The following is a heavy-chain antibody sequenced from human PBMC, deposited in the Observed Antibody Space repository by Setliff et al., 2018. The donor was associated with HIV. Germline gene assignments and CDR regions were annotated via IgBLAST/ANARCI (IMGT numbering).Heavy chain of an antibody. J-gene: IGHJ1*01. CDR3: ARGESTTWDLAEYFQH. Sequence: SETLSLTCTVSGVSVSSGGYYWSWIRQHPGKGLEWIGYVYYTGTSYFNPSLKSRITISVDTSKNHFSLKLGFVTAADTAVYYGARGESTTWDLAEYFQHWGHGTLVTVSS. V-gene: IGHV4-31*03. CDR2: VYYTGTS. CDR1: GVSVSSGGYY. D-gene: IGHD2-2*01.